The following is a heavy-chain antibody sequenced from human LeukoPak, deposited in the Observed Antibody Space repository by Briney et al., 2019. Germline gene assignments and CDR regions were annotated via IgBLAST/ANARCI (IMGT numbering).Heavy chain of an antibody. J-gene: IGHJ5*02. Sequence: ASVKVSCKAPGYIFTGYYMHWVRQAPGQGLEWMGWINPNSGGTNYAQKFQGRVTMTTDTSMSTAYMELSRLTSDDTAVYYCARAGGRSWFDPWGQGTLVTVSS. CDR3: ARAGGRSWFDP. CDR2: INPNSGGT. V-gene: IGHV1-2*02. CDR1: GYIFTGYY.